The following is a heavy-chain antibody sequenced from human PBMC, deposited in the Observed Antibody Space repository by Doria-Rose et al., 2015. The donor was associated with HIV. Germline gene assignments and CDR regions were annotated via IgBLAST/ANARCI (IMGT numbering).Heavy chain of an antibody. D-gene: IGHD6-13*01. CDR3: ARIKSSRWYHKYYFDF. CDR1: GVSLSSPGMG. Sequence: SGPVLVKPTETLTLTCTVSGVSLSSPGMGVSWIRQPPGKALEWLANIFSDDERYYKTSLKSRPTISRGTSKSQVVLTMTDMDPVDTATYYCARIKSSRWYHKYYFDFWGQGTLVIVSA. V-gene: IGHV2-26*01. J-gene: IGHJ4*02. CDR2: IFSDDER.